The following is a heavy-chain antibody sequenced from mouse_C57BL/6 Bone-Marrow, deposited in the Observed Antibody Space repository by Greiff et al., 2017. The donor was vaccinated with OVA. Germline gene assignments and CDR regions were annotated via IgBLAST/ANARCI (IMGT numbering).Heavy chain of an antibody. CDR3: ARNRGAYYYGSSYWYFDV. CDR2: IWTGGGT. J-gene: IGHJ1*03. CDR1: GFSLTSYA. V-gene: IGHV2-9-1*01. D-gene: IGHD1-1*01. Sequence: VKLVESGPGLVAPSQSLSITCTVSGFSLTSYAISWVRQPPGKGLEWLGVIWTGGGTNYNSALKSRLSISKDNSKSQVFLKMNSLQTDDTARYYCARNRGAYYYGSSYWYFDVWGTGTTVTVSS.